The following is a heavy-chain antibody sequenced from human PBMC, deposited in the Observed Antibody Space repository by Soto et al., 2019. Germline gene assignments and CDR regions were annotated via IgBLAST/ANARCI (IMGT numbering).Heavy chain of an antibody. V-gene: IGHV4-59*01. CDR3: ARDYCSGGSCYFGFDP. CDR1: GGSISSYY. J-gene: IGHJ5*02. D-gene: IGHD2-15*01. CDR2: IYYSGST. Sequence: SETLSLTCTVSGGSISSYYWSWIRQPPGKGLEWIGYIYYSGSTNYNPSLKSRVTISVDTSKNQFSLKLSSVTAADTAVYYCARDYCSGGSCYFGFDPWGQGTLVTVSS.